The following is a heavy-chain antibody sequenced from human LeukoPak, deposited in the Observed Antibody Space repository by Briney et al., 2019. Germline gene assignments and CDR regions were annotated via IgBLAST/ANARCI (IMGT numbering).Heavy chain of an antibody. CDR1: GYSISSGYY. J-gene: IGHJ3*02. D-gene: IGHD3-22*01. Sequence: PSETLPLTCAVSGYSISSGYYWGWIRQPPGKGLEWIGSIYHSGSTYYNPPLKSRVTISVDTSKNQFSLKLSSVTAADTAVYYCARDAAYDSSDNVAFDIWGQGTMVTVSS. V-gene: IGHV4-38-2*02. CDR2: IYHSGST. CDR3: ARDAAYDSSDNVAFDI.